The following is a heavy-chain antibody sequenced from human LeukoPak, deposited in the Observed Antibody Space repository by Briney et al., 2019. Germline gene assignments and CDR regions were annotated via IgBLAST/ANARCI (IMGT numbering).Heavy chain of an antibody. J-gene: IGHJ6*02. Sequence: PSETLSLTCTVSGGPISRYYWGWIRQPPGKGLEWIGYIYYSGSTNYNPSLKSRVTISVDTSNNQFSLKLNSVTAADTAVYYCAREGCSSTSCYYGMDVWGQGTTVTVSS. CDR2: IYYSGST. D-gene: IGHD2-2*01. V-gene: IGHV4-59*01. CDR1: GGPISRYY. CDR3: AREGCSSTSCYYGMDV.